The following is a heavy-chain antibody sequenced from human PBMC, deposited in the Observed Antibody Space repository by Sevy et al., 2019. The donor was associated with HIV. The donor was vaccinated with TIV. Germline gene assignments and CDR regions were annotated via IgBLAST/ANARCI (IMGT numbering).Heavy chain of an antibody. D-gene: IGHD6-25*01. CDR3: ARQSGVAAPVHFDH. Sequence: SETLSLTCVVSGYSISSGYYWGWIRQPPGKGLEWIGSIYHSGSTYYNPSLKSRVTISVDTSNNQFSPRLNSVAADTAVYYCARQSGVAAPVHFDHWGQGTLVTVSS. V-gene: IGHV4-38-2*01. J-gene: IGHJ4*02. CDR2: IYHSGST. CDR1: GYSISSGYY.